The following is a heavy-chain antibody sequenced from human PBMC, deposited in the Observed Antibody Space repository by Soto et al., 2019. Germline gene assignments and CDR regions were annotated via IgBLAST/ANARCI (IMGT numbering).Heavy chain of an antibody. CDR3: AGQTFTIAAASYGRSNWFDP. V-gene: IGHV4-39*01. D-gene: IGHD6-25*01. J-gene: IGHJ5*02. CDR2: IYFTGNT. Sequence: WGWVRQPPGKGLEWIGTIYFTGNTYYTPSLKSRLTMSIDTSKNEFSLRLNSVTAADTAVYYCAGQTFTIAAASYGRSNWFDPWGPGTLVTVSS.